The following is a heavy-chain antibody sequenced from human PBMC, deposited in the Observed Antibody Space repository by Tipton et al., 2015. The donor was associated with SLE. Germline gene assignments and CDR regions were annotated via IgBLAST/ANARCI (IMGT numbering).Heavy chain of an antibody. CDR2: VFYSGSSDFYRA. J-gene: IGHJ6*02. CDR3: AKYFYDATGYQSVDS. CDR1: GGSISNRNYY. D-gene: IGHD3-22*01. Sequence: TLSLTCTVSGGSISNRNYYWGWIRQPPGKGLECLGYVFYSGSSDFYRAHYSPSLMSRVIISVDSSKNQFSLRLTSVTAADTAVYYCAKYFYDATGYQSVDSWGQGTTVIVSS. V-gene: IGHV4-61*05.